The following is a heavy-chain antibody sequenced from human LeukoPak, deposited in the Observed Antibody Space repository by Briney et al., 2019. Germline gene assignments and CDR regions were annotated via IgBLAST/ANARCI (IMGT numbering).Heavy chain of an antibody. CDR2: ISAYNGNT. CDR1: GYTFTSYG. CDR3: ARRGSSSNYYYYMDV. J-gene: IGHJ6*03. D-gene: IGHD6-6*01. V-gene: IGHV1-18*01. Sequence: GASVKVSCKASGYTFTSYGISWVRQAPGQGLEWMGWISAYNGNTNYAQKLQGRVAMTTDTSTSTAYMELRSLRSDDTAVYYCARRGSSSNYYYYMDVWGKGTTVTVSS.